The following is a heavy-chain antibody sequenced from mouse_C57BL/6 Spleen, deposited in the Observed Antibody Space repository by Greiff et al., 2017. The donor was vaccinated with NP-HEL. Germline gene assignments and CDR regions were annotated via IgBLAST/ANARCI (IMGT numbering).Heavy chain of an antibody. CDR1: GYTFTSYD. V-gene: IGHV1-85*01. Sequence: VQVVESGPELVKPGASVKLSCKASGYTFTSYDINWVKQRPGQGLEWIGWIYPRDGSTKYNEKFKGKATLTVDTSSSTAYMELHSLTSEDSAVYFCARGKGIYYDYDGYAMDYWGQGISVTVSS. D-gene: IGHD2-4*01. CDR2: IYPRDGST. CDR3: ARGKGIYYDYDGYAMDY. J-gene: IGHJ4*01.